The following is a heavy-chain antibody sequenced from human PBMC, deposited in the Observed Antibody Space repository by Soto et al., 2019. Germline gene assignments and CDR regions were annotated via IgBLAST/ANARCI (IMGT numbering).Heavy chain of an antibody. CDR1: GFTFSSYA. CDR2: IWYDGGNK. D-gene: IGHD6-13*01. V-gene: IGHV3-33*01. Sequence: GGSLRLSCAASGFTFSSYAMHWVRQAPGKGLEWVAVIWYDGGNKYYADSVKGRFTISRDNSKKSLYLQMNSLRAEDTAVYYCATFWGLASPWLDFRGQGTLVTVSS. CDR3: ATFWGLASPWLDF. J-gene: IGHJ4*02.